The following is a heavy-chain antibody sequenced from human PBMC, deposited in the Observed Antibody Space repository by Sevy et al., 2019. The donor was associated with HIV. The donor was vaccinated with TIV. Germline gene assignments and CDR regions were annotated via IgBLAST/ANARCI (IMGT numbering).Heavy chain of an antibody. Sequence: SETLSLTCAVSGGSISSSNWWSWVRQPPGKGLEWIGEIYRSGSTNYNPSLKSRVTISVDKSKNQFSLKLSSVTAADTAVYYCARVFGSSWYCFDYWGQGTLVTVSS. J-gene: IGHJ4*02. CDR1: GGSISSSNW. CDR2: IYRSGST. CDR3: ARVFGSSWYCFDY. D-gene: IGHD6-13*01. V-gene: IGHV4-4*02.